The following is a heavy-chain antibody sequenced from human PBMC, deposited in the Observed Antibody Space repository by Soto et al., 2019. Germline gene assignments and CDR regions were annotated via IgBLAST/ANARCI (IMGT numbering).Heavy chain of an antibody. D-gene: IGHD3-22*01. CDR1: GGSISSSSYY. V-gene: IGHV4-39*01. CDR2: IYYSGST. J-gene: IGHJ4*02. Sequence: SETLSLTCTVSGGSISSSSYYWGWIRQPPGKGLEWIGSIYYSGSTYYNPSLKSRVTISVDTSKNQFSLKLSSVTAADTAVYYCARHDEDYYDLFDYWGQGTLVTVSS. CDR3: ARHDEDYYDLFDY.